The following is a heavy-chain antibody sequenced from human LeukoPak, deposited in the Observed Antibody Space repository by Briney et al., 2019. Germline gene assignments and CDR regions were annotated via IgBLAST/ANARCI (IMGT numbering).Heavy chain of an antibody. CDR1: GGSFSGYY. D-gene: IGHD2-15*01. V-gene: IGHV4-59*10. Sequence: PSETLSLTCAVYGGSFSGYYWSWIRQPPGKGLEWIGRVYGSRTTNYNPSLKSRVTMSVDTSKNQFSLNLKSVTAADTAVYYCARVVGYCSGGSCYGNWFDPWGQGTLVTVSS. CDR2: VYGSRTT. J-gene: IGHJ5*02. CDR3: ARVVGYCSGGSCYGNWFDP.